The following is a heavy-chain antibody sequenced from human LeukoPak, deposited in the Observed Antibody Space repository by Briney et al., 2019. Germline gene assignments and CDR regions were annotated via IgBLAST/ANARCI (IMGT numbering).Heavy chain of an antibody. Sequence: GRSLRLSCAASGFTFSSYGMHWVRQAPGKGLEWVAVISYDGSNKYYADSVKGRFTISRDNSKNTLYLQMNSLRAEDTAVYYCAKVHYYDSSGYRYYFDYWGQGTLVTVSS. CDR3: AKVHYYDSSGYRYYFDY. CDR2: ISYDGSNK. D-gene: IGHD3-22*01. V-gene: IGHV3-30*18. CDR1: GFTFSSYG. J-gene: IGHJ4*02.